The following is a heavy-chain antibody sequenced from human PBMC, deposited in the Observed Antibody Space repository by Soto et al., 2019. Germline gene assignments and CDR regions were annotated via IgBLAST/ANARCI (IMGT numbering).Heavy chain of an antibody. J-gene: IGHJ5*02. CDR2: TYHTGST. CDR1: GGSFGTNY. D-gene: IGHD3-10*01. Sequence: PSETLSLTCIISGGSFGTNYWSWIRQAPGKGLEWIGYTYHTGSTKYNPSLKSRATISVDTSKNQFSLTLNSAAAADTAVYYCATDSAGRGPFDPWGQGILVTVSS. CDR3: ATDSAGRGPFDP. V-gene: IGHV4-59*13.